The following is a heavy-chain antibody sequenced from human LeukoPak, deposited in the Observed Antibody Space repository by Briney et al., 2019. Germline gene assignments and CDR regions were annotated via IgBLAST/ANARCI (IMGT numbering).Heavy chain of an antibody. D-gene: IGHD5-18*01. CDR1: GFTFSNYA. Sequence: GGSLRLSCAASGFTFSNYAMHWVRQAPGKGLEWVAVISHHASNQYYADSVKGRFTISRDNSKNTLYLQMNSLRAEDTAVYYCARTTAMVTIFDYWGQGTLVTVSS. J-gene: IGHJ4*02. CDR2: ISHHASNQ. CDR3: ARTTAMVTIFDY. V-gene: IGHV3-30-3*01.